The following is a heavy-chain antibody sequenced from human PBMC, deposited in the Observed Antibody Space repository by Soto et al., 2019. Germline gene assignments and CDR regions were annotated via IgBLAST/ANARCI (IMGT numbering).Heavy chain of an antibody. J-gene: IGHJ5*02. V-gene: IGHV3-21*01. CDR3: ARDAAVTIWEAVAGTGGWFDP. CDR1: GFTFSSYS. Sequence: GGSLRLSCAASGFTFSSYSMNWVRQAPGKGLEWVSSISSSSSYIYYADSVKGRFTISRDNAKNSLYLQMNSLRAEDTAVYYCARDAAVTIWEAVAGTGGWFDPWGQGTLVTVSS. CDR2: ISSSSSYI. D-gene: IGHD6-19*01.